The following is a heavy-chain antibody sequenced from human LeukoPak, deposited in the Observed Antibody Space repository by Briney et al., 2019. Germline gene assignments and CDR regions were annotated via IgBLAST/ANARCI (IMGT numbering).Heavy chain of an antibody. V-gene: IGHV3-20*04. Sequence: PGGSLRLSCAASGFNIDDYGMTWVRQVPGKGLEWVSGIDWNGNTGYADSVKGRFTLSRDNAKNSLYLQMNSLRAEDTAVYYCAAGGDYWGQGTLVTVSS. CDR2: IDWNGNT. CDR3: AAGGDY. CDR1: GFNIDDYG. D-gene: IGHD3-10*01. J-gene: IGHJ4*02.